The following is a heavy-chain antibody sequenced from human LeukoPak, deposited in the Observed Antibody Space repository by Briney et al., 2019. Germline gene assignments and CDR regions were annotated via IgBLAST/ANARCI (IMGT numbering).Heavy chain of an antibody. CDR2: IYASGNT. CDR1: GFTFRNYW. Sequence: GSLRLSCAVSGFTFRNYWMSWVRQAPGKGLEWIGRIYASGNTNYNPSLKGRVTMTVDTSKNQFSLNLSSVTAADTAVYYCARGRGSSWYYFDSWGQGTLVTVSS. V-gene: IGHV4-59*10. CDR3: ARGRGSSWYYFDS. J-gene: IGHJ4*02. D-gene: IGHD6-13*01.